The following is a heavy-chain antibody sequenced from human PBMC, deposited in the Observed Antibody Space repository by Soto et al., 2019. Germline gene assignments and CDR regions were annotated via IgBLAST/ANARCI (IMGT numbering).Heavy chain of an antibody. CDR1: GFTFSSYE. V-gene: IGHV3-48*03. CDR3: ARVGRFPESSSWYLTFKYYYYYYGMDV. CDR2: ISSSGSTI. Sequence: HPGGSLRLSCAASGFTFSSYEMNWVRQAPGKGLEWVSYISSSGSTIYYADSVKGRFTISRDNAKNSLYLQMNSLRAEDTAVYYCARVGRFPESSSWYLTFKYYYYYYGMDVWGQGTTVTVSS. D-gene: IGHD6-13*01. J-gene: IGHJ6*02.